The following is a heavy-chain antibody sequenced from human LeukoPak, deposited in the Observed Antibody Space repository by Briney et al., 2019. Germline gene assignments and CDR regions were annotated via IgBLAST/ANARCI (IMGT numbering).Heavy chain of an antibody. V-gene: IGHV3-23*01. CDR1: GFIFSHYA. CDR2: ISGGGDST. Sequence: GGSLRLSCAASGFIFSHYAMTWVRQGPGKGLEWVSSISGGGDSTFYTDSVKGRFTVSRDNSKNTLSLQMHSLRAEDAAVYYCAKATGYKDPFDIWGHGTLVTVSS. J-gene: IGHJ3*02. D-gene: IGHD5-18*01. CDR3: AKATGYKDPFDI.